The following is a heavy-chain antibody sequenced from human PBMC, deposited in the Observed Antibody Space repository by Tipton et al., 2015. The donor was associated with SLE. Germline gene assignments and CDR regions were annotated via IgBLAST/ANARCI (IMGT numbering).Heavy chain of an antibody. CDR1: GGSISSHY. V-gene: IGHV4-59*11. J-gene: IGHJ5*02. Sequence: LRLSCTVSGGSISSHYWSWIRQPPGEGLEWIGYIYYSGSTNYNPSLKSRVTISVDTSKNQFSLKLSSVTAADAAVYYCASILGYCGGGSCWPRNWFAPWGQGTLFTVSS. CDR2: IYYSGST. CDR3: ASILGYCGGGSCWPRNWFAP. D-gene: IGHD2-15*01.